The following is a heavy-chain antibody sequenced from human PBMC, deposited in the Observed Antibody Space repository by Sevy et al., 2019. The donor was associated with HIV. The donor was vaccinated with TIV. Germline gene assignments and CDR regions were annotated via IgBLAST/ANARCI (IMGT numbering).Heavy chain of an antibody. Sequence: GGSLRLSCAASGFTFSSYWMHWVRQAPGKGLVRVSRINSDGSSTSYADSVKGRFTISRDNAKNTLYLEMNSLRAEDTAVYYCARGGRLNNWFDPWGQGTLVTVSS. CDR3: ARGGRLNNWFDP. D-gene: IGHD3-10*01. CDR1: GFTFSSYW. V-gene: IGHV3-74*01. J-gene: IGHJ5*02. CDR2: INSDGSST.